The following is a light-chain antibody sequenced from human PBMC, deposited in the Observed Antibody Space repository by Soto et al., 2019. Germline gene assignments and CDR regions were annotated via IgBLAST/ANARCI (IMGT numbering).Light chain of an antibody. J-gene: IGKJ1*01. CDR3: QQYNSYWT. Sequence: DIQMTQSPSTLSASVGDRVTITCRASQSISSWLAWYQQKPGKAPKLLIYDASSLESGVPSRFSGSGSGTEFTLTSSSLRPDDFATYYGQQYNSYWTFGQGTKVEIK. CDR2: DAS. CDR1: QSISSW. V-gene: IGKV1-5*01.